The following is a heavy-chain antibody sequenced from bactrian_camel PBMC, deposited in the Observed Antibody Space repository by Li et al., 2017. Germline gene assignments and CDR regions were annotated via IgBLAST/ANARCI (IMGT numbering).Heavy chain of an antibody. V-gene: IGHV3S1*01. CDR3: ATLISWWHPAYKY. D-gene: IGHD7*01. Sequence: VESGGDSVQPGGSLRLSCAASGASGYAYSSYCMGWFRQVPGKEREAVAVIGTQGLIEYYDDSVKGRFTISRDNDKTDKTTVYLQMNSLKSEDTALYYCATLISWWHPAYKYWGQGTQVTVS. J-gene: IGHJ4*01. CDR1: GASGYAYSSYC. CDR2: IGTQGLIE.